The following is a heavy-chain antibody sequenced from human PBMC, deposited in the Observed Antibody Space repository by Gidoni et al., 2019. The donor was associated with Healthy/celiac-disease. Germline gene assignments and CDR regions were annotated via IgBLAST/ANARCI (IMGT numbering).Heavy chain of an antibody. V-gene: IGHV4-4*07. CDR2: IYTSGRT. D-gene: IGHD3-3*01. Sequence: QVQLQESGPGLVKPSETLSLTCPVSGCSISMYYWSWIRQPAGKGLEWIGRIYTSGRTNYNPSLKSRVTMSVDTSKNQFSLKLSSVTAADTAVYYCARDNGEWFMSYYGMDVWGQGTTVTVSS. CDR3: ARDNGEWFMSYYGMDV. J-gene: IGHJ6*02. CDR1: GCSISMYY.